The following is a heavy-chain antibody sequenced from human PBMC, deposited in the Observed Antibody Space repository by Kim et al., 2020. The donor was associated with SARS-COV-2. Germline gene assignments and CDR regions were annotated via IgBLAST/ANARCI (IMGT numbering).Heavy chain of an antibody. D-gene: IGHD3-3*01. CDR2: INTNTGNP. V-gene: IGHV7-4-1*02. CDR3: ARAPRVTIFGVVDWFDP. J-gene: IGHJ5*02. Sequence: ASVKVSCKASGYTFTSYAMNWVRQAPGQGLEWMGWINTNTGNPTYAQGFTGRFVFSLDTSVSTAYLQISSLKAEDTAVYYCARAPRVTIFGVVDWFDPWCQGTLVTVAS. CDR1: GYTFTSYA.